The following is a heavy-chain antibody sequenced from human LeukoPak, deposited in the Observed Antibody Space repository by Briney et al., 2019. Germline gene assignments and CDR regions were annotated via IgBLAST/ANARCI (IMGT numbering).Heavy chain of an antibody. CDR2: IYPDDSST. J-gene: IGHJ3*02. CDR3: ARHFTGGDGFDI. D-gene: IGHD1-26*01. Sequence: GESLKISCKGSGYTFRTYWIGWARQMPGKGLEWMGIIYPDDSSTRYNPSFQGQVTFSADKSINTAYLLWSSLEAADTAMYYCARHFTGGDGFDIWGQGTKVIVSS. V-gene: IGHV5-51*01. CDR1: GYTFRTYW.